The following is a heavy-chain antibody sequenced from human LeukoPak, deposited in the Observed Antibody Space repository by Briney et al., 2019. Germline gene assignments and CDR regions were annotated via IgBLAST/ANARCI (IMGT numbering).Heavy chain of an antibody. V-gene: IGHV3-64*01. Sequence: TGGPLRLSCAASGFTFSNYAMHWVRQAPGKGLEYVSVISSDGGSAYYANSVKGRYTISRDNSKNTLYLQMGSLRAEDMAVYFCARSNCSTTSCLFNAFDIWGQGTMVTVSS. J-gene: IGHJ3*02. D-gene: IGHD2-2*01. CDR3: ARSNCSTTSCLFNAFDI. CDR2: ISSDGGSA. CDR1: GFTFSNYA.